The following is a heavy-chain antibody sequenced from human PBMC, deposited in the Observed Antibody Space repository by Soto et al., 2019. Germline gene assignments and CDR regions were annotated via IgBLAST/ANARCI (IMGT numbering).Heavy chain of an antibody. CDR1: AYTFTSYG. CDR2: ISTYNGNT. V-gene: IGHV1-18*01. Sequence: ASVNVSSQAPAYTFTSYGISWARQAPGKGLEWMGWISTYNGNTKYAQKLQGRVTMTTDTSTSTAYMELRSLRSDDTAVFYCAREMVRGVGSDYWGQGTLVTVSS. D-gene: IGHD3-10*01. CDR3: AREMVRGVGSDY. J-gene: IGHJ4*02.